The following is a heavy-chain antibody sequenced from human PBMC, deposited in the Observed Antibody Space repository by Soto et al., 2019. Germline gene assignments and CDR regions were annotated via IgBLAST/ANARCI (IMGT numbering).Heavy chain of an antibody. CDR2: ITPIFGTT. CDR1: GGSFTYT. Sequence: SVKVSCKASGGSFTYTLSWVRQAPGQGLEWMGGITPIFGTTNYAQKYQGRVTITADESTKTAYMELSTLRSEDTAVYYCARLHSHGTYGMDVWGQGTTVTVSS. V-gene: IGHV1-69*13. D-gene: IGHD5-18*01. CDR3: ARLHSHGTYGMDV. J-gene: IGHJ6*02.